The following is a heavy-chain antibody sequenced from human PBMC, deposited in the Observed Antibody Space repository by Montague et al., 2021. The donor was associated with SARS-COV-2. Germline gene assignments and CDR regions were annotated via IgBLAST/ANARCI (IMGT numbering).Heavy chain of an antibody. CDR1: GGSFSGYF. Sequence: SETLSLTCAIYGGSFSGYFWSWIRQSPGKGLEWIGEISYTGHTRYNPSLQSRVSISVDTSKDQFSLRLSSVTAADTAVYYCARHSGRDTIFGVVIIFDAFDTWGQGTMVTVSS. CDR3: ARHSGRDTIFGVVIIFDAFDT. J-gene: IGHJ3*02. V-gene: IGHV4-34*01. CDR2: ISYTGHT. D-gene: IGHD3-3*01.